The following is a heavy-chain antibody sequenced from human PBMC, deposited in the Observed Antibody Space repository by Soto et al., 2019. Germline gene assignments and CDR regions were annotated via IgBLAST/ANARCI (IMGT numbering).Heavy chain of an antibody. CDR3: ANPYCSSTGCHDYFDY. Sequence: SGPTLVNPTQTLTLTCTFSGFSLSTSGVGVGWIRQPPGKALEWLAFIYWDDDKRYSPSLKSRLTITKDTSKNQVVLTMTNMDPVDTATYYCANPYCSSTGCHDYFDYWGQGTLVTVSS. D-gene: IGHD2-2*01. J-gene: IGHJ4*02. CDR1: GFSLSTSGVG. CDR2: IYWDDDK. V-gene: IGHV2-5*02.